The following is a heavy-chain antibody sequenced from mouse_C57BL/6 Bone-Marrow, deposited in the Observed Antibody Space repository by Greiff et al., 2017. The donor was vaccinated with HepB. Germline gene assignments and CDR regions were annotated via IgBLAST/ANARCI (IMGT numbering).Heavy chain of an antibody. D-gene: IGHD1-1*01. J-gene: IGHJ2*01. V-gene: IGHV5-9-1*02. CDR3: TRDITTVVALDY. CDR1: GFTFSSYA. Sequence: EVQRVESGEGLVKPGGSLKLSCAASGFTFSSYAMSWVRQTPEKRLEWVAYISSGGDYIYYADTVKGRFTISRDNARNTLYLQMSSLKSEDTAMYYCTRDITTVVALDYWGQGTTLTVSS. CDR2: ISSGGDYI.